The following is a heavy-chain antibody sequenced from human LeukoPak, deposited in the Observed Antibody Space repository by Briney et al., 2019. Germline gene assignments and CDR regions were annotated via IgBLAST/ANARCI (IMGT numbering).Heavy chain of an antibody. CDR2: GDHFGGA. V-gene: IGHV4-59*08. Sequence: RSSETLSLTCSVSGNSVSSYYWICIRQPPGKGLEWVGYGDHFGGAIYNPSLKSRVTISVDTSNNQFSLRLTSVTAADTAVYHCARLSDLYNGTYLLDSWSQGTLVTVSS. J-gene: IGHJ4*02. CDR3: ARLSDLYNGTYLLDS. D-gene: IGHD1-26*01. CDR1: GNSVSSYY.